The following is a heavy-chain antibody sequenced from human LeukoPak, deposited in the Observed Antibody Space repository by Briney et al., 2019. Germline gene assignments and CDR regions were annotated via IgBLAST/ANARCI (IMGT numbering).Heavy chain of an antibody. V-gene: IGHV4-39*07. CDR2: MSYSGHT. J-gene: IGHJ4*02. Sequence: PSETLSLTCTISGDYIGRINYYWGWIRQPPGKGLEWIVSMSYSGHTYYNPSLKSRVTMSVDTSKNQFSLRLSSVTAADSAVYYCARRSPYSTGWSSYFDYWGQGALVTVSS. CDR3: ARRSPYSTGWSSYFDY. D-gene: IGHD6-19*01. CDR1: GDYIGRINYY.